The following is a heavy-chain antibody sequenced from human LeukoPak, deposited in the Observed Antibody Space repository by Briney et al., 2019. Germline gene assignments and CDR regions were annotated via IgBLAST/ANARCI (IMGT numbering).Heavy chain of an antibody. Sequence: SETLSLTCTVSGGSISSSSYYWGWLRRPPGRGLEWIGSIYYSGSTYYNPSLKSRVTMSVDTSKNQFSLKLSSVTAADTAVYYCARHSHYYESRDSLAYWGQGTLVTVSS. J-gene: IGHJ4*01. CDR1: GGSISSSSYY. D-gene: IGHD3-22*01. CDR2: IYYSGST. CDR3: ARHSHYYESRDSLAY. V-gene: IGHV4-39*01.